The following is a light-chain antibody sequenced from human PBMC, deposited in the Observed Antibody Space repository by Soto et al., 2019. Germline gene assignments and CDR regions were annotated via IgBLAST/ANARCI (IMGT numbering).Light chain of an antibody. Sequence: DIQMTQSPSSLAASVGDRVTISCRARQGIIAYLAWSQQKSGSARKRLIYAASTWHSGVPSRFSSSGAVTDFTLTISSLQPEDVATSYCQKYKSTPRTFGQGNKVEIK. CDR3: QKYKSTPRT. CDR2: AAS. J-gene: IGKJ1*01. CDR1: QGIIAY. V-gene: IGKV1-27*01.